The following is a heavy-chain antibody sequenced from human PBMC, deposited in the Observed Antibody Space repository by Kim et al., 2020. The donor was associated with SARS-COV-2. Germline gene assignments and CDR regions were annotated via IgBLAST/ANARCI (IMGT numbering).Heavy chain of an antibody. Sequence: SQTLSLTCAISGDRVSSNSAAWNWIRQSPSRGLEWLGRTYYRSKWYNDYAVSVKSRITINPDTSKNQFSLQLNSVTPEDTAVYYCARASTTVTTEHFDYWGQGTLVTVSS. CDR2: TYYRSKWYN. CDR3: ARASTTVTTEHFDY. J-gene: IGHJ4*02. V-gene: IGHV6-1*01. CDR1: GDRVSSNSAA. D-gene: IGHD4-17*01.